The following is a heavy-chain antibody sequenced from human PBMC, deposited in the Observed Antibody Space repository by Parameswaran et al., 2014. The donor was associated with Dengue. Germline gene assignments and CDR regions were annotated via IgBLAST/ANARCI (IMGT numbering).Heavy chain of an antibody. CDR3: AREGGSSSSPFDY. CDR1: GYSISSGYY. D-gene: IGHD6-13*01. CDR2: IYHSGST. V-gene: IGHV4-38-2*02. J-gene: IGHJ4*02. Sequence: GSLRLSCTVSGYSISSGYYWGWIRQPPGKGLEWIGSIYHSGSTYYNPSLKSRVTISVDTSKNQFSLKLSSVTAADTAVYYCAREGGSSSSPFDYWGQGTLVTVSS.